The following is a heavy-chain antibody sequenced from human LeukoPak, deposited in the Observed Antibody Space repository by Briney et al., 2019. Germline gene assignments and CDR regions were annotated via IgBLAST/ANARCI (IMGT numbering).Heavy chain of an antibody. Sequence: GGSLRLSCAASGFTFSSHWMSWVRQAPGKGLEWVANIKHDGSEKYYVASVKCRFTISRDNAKNSLYLQMNSLRAEDTAVYYCALYNWNSKRDLDSWGQGTLVTVSS. CDR2: IKHDGSEK. D-gene: IGHD1-7*01. J-gene: IGHJ4*02. CDR1: GFTFSSHW. CDR3: ALYNWNSKRDLDS. V-gene: IGHV3-7*05.